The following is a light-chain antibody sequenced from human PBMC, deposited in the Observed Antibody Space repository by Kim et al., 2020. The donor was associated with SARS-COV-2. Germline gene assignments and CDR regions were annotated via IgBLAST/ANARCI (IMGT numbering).Light chain of an antibody. CDR1: NSNIGNNY. V-gene: IGLV1-51*01. CDR2: DNN. J-gene: IGLJ1*01. CDR3: GTWDSSLTTGHNYV. Sequence: VTISCSGSNSNIGNNYVSWYQQLPGTAPKLLIYDNNRRPSEIPDRFSGSKSGTSATLGITGLQTGDEADYYCGTWDSSLTTGHNYVFGTGTKVTVL.